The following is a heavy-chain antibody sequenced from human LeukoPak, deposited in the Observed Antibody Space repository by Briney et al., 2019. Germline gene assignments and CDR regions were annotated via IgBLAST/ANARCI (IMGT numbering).Heavy chain of an antibody. CDR1: GFSFSCYW. Sequence: PGGSLRLSCAASGFSFSCYWMSWIRQPPGKGLEWIGEINHSGSTNYNPSLRSRVTVSVHTSKNQLSLKLSSVTAADTAVYYCARQWLVSPLFDYWGQGTLVTVSS. CDR3: ARQWLVSPLFDY. V-gene: IGHV4-34*01. D-gene: IGHD6-19*01. CDR2: INHSGST. J-gene: IGHJ4*02.